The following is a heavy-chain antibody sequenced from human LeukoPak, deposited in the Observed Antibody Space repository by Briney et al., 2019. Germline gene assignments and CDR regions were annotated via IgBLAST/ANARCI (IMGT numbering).Heavy chain of an antibody. CDR2: ISSSSSYI. Sequence: GGSLRLSCAASGFTFSSYSMNWVRQAPGKGLERVSSISSSSSYIYYADSVKGRFTISRDIAKNSLYLQMNSLRAEDTAVYYCAREDLRFLEWLLTPFDYWGQGTLVTVSS. V-gene: IGHV3-21*01. CDR1: GFTFSSYS. CDR3: AREDLRFLEWLLTPFDY. D-gene: IGHD3-3*01. J-gene: IGHJ4*02.